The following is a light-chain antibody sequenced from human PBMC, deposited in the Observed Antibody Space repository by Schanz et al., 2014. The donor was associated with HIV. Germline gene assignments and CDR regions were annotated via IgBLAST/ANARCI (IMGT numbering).Light chain of an antibody. Sequence: EIVMTQSPVTLSVSPGERATLSCRASQSVNNNLAWYQQKSGQPPRLLIHGTSNRATGIPDRFSGSGSETDFTLTISSLEPEDFAVYYCQQRSNWRWTFGQGTKVEIK. V-gene: IGKV3-11*01. CDR2: GTS. J-gene: IGKJ1*01. CDR3: QQRSNWRWT. CDR1: QSVNNN.